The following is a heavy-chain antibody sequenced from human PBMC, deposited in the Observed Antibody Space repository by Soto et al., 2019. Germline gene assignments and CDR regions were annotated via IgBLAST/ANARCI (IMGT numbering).Heavy chain of an antibody. J-gene: IGHJ4*02. V-gene: IGHV3-23*01. CDR3: AKALRRADEGGYRNDYEVATYYFDH. Sequence: GGSLRLSCAASVFTLSSYARSGVRQAPGKGLEWVSSMSGSGGSTYYADSVKDRFTISRDNSKNTLYLQMNSLRVEDTAVYYCAKALRRADEGGYRNDYEVATYYFDHWAQGTLVPVSS. CDR1: VFTLSSYA. D-gene: IGHD5-18*01. CDR2: MSGSGGST.